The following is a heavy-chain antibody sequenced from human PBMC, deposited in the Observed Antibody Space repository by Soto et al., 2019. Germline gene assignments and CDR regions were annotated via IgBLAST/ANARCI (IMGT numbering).Heavy chain of an antibody. D-gene: IGHD6-19*01. CDR1: VGSIDYYY. V-gene: IGHV4-59*01. Sequence: SETLSLTCTVSVGSIDYYYWTWIRQPPGKGLEWLGYVFYSGSTHYSPSLKSRVTISLDTSKKQFFLKLSSLTAADTAVYYCARGVDGQWADYWGQGTLVTVSS. CDR2: VFYSGST. J-gene: IGHJ4*02. CDR3: ARGVDGQWADY.